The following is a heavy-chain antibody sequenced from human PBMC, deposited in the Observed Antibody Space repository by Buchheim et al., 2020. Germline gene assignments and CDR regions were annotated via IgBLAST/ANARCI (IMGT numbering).Heavy chain of an antibody. V-gene: IGHV3-23*04. D-gene: IGHD3-3*01. Sequence: EVQLEESGGGLVQPGGSLRLSCAASGFKFTNYAMSWVRQAPGKGLEWVATIRGSGTTTDYADSVRGRFTISRDNSNNTLFLQMDSLRAEDTAVYYCAKDREGETEALQFLEWLIEYFQYWGQGTL. CDR3: AKDREGETEALQFLEWLIEYFQY. CDR1: GFKFTNYA. J-gene: IGHJ1*01. CDR2: IRGSGTTT.